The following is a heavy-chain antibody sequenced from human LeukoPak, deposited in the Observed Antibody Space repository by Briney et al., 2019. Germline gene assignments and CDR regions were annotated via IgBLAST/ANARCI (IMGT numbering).Heavy chain of an antibody. V-gene: IGHV3-64*01. CDR3: ARPRGPVVVVAALDY. CDR2: ISSNGGST. D-gene: IGHD2-15*01. J-gene: IGHJ4*02. CDR1: GFTFSSYA. Sequence: GGSLRLSCAASGFTFSSYAMHWVRQAPGKGLEYVSAISSNGGSTYYANSVKGRFTISRDNSKNTLYLQMGSLRAEDMAVYYCARPRGPVVVVAALDYWAGEPWSPSPQ.